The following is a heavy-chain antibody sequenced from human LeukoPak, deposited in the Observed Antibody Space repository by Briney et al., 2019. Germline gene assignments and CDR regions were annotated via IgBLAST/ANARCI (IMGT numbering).Heavy chain of an antibody. CDR1: GGSFSSYY. CDR3: AREVVAAAGRAFDY. V-gene: IGHV4-59*01. Sequence: SETLSLTCAVYGGSFSSYYWSWIRQPPGKGLEWIGYIYYSGSTNYNPSLKSRVTISVDTSKNQFSLKLNSVTAADTAVYYCAREVVAAAGRAFDYWGQGTLVTVSS. CDR2: IYYSGST. D-gene: IGHD6-13*01. J-gene: IGHJ4*02.